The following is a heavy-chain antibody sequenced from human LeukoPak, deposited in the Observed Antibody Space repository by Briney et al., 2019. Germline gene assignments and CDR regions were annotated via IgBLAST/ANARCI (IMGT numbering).Heavy chain of an antibody. V-gene: IGHV4-61*02. J-gene: IGHJ6*03. CDR1: GGSISSGSYY. D-gene: IGHD1-20*01. Sequence: SETLSLTCTVSGGSISSGSYYWSWIRQPAGKGLEWIGRIYTSGSTNYNPSLKSRVTISVDTSKNQFSLKLSSVTAADTAVYYCARSDNWTDDIWGYYYYMDVWGKGTTVTISS. CDR3: ARSDNWTDDIWGYYYYMDV. CDR2: IYTSGST.